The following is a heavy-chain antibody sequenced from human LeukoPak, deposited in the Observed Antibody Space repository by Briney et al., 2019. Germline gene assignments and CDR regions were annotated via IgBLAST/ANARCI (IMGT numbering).Heavy chain of an antibody. V-gene: IGHV3-23*01. CDR2: ISDSGESA. Sequence: GGSLRLSCAASRFSFSTYAMSWVRRAPGKGLEWVSTISDSGESAYYADSVKGRFTISRDNSKNTVYLQMNSLRVEDTAVYYCAKSHSVGYRGYFDYWGQGTLVTVSS. D-gene: IGHD5-12*01. CDR3: AKSHSVGYRGYFDY. J-gene: IGHJ4*02. CDR1: RFSFSTYA.